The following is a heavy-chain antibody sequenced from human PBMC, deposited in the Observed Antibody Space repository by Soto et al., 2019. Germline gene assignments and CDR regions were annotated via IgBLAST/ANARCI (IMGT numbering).Heavy chain of an antibody. CDR3: AGFKEGNILGLRWHDP. CDR1: GVDFRGSY. Sequence: PGGSLRLSCVASGVDFRGSYMNWIRQAPGKGLEWISYISDTGRTIHYADSVKGRFVISRDNSKDSLYLQMNDLRADDTAVYYCAGFKEGNILGLRWHDPWGQLPRVTASS. D-gene: IGHD4-4*01. V-gene: IGHV3-11*01. J-gene: IGHJ5*02. CDR2: ISDTGRTI.